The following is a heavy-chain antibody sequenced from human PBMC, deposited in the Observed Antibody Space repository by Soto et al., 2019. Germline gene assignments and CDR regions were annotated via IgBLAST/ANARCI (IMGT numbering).Heavy chain of an antibody. Sequence: VQLLESGGGLVQPGGCLRLSCAASGFTFSDYAMTWVRQAPGKGLEWVSSTTSSGGATYYADSVKDRFTISRDNSKNTLYLQMNSLRAEDTAVYYCTKGPSRTYSGSSRYSDSWGQGALVTISS. CDR1: GFTFSDYA. D-gene: IGHD6-6*01. J-gene: IGHJ4*02. V-gene: IGHV3-23*01. CDR3: TKGPSRTYSGSSRYSDS. CDR2: TTSSGGAT.